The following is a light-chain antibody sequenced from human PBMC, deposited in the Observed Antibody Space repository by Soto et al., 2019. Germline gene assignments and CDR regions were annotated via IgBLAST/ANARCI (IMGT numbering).Light chain of an antibody. CDR2: DAS. Sequence: EIVMTQSPAILSMSPEERATLSCRASQSVSSYFAWYQQKPGQAPRLLIYDASNRATGVPARFSGSGSGTDFTLTISSLEPEDFAVYYCQQRRYWPVTFGQGTKVEIK. J-gene: IGKJ1*01. V-gene: IGKV3-11*01. CDR3: QQRRYWPVT. CDR1: QSVSSY.